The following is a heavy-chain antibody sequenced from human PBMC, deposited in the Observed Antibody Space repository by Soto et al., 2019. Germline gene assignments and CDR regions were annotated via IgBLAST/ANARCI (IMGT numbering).Heavy chain of an antibody. V-gene: IGHV4-34*01. CDR3: ASLRSSGWYYFDY. J-gene: IGHJ4*02. D-gene: IGHD6-19*01. Sequence: SETLSLTXAVYGGSFSGYYWSWIRQPPGKGLEWIGEINHSGSTNYNPSLKSRVTISVDTSKNQFSLKLSSVTAADTAVYYCASLRSSGWYYFDYWGQGTLVTVSS. CDR1: GGSFSGYY. CDR2: INHSGST.